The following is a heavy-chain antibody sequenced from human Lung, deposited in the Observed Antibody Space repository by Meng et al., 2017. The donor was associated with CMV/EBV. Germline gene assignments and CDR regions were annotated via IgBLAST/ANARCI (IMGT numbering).Heavy chain of an antibody. D-gene: IGHD2-2*03. J-gene: IGHJ6*02. CDR3: ARVDNVVIPGASLVGGYYYYGMDI. V-gene: IGHV1-69*05. CDR2: IIPIFGTT. Sequence: SVXVSXKASGGTFSSYAISWVRQDPGPGLEWPGGIIPIFGTTNYAQKFQGRVTITTDETTSTDNLELSSLMSESTAVYDCARVDNVVIPGASLVGGYYYYGMDIWXQGTTVTVSS. CDR1: GGTFSSYA.